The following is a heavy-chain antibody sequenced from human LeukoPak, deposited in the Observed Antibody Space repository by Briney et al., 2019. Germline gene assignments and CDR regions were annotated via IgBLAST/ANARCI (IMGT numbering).Heavy chain of an antibody. J-gene: IGHJ6*03. V-gene: IGHV4-34*01. D-gene: IGHD4-11*01. CDR1: GGSFSGHF. CDR2: INHRGTT. Sequence: SETLSLTCSVNGGSFSGHFWTWIRQPPGKGLEWIGEINHRGTTNYNPSLKSRVTVSVDTSKNQISLKVSSVTAADTAVYFCARPRGGHDYSNNRYYYYMDVWGNGTTVTVSS. CDR3: ARPRGGHDYSNNRYYYYMDV.